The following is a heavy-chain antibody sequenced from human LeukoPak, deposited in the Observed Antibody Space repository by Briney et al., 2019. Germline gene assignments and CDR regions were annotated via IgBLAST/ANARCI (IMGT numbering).Heavy chain of an antibody. V-gene: IGHV1-2*02. Sequence: ASVKVSCKTSGYSFTGYHIHWVRQAPGQGDEWMGWINPNSGGTNFAQKFPARVTLTRDTSISTVYMELSSLRSDDTAIYYCARDSNQYYGGNSADHWGQGTLVTVSS. CDR2: INPNSGGT. J-gene: IGHJ4*02. CDR3: ARDSNQYYGGNSADH. CDR1: GYSFTGYH. D-gene: IGHD4-17*01.